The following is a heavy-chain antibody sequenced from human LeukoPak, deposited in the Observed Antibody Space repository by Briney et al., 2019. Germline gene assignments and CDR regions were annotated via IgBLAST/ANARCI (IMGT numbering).Heavy chain of an antibody. CDR3: AKVGHYGDYLDYYYYYYYMDV. CDR1: GFTFSSYG. CDR2: ISGGGGIT. D-gene: IGHD4-17*01. V-gene: IGHV3-23*01. Sequence: GGSLRLSCAGSGFTFSSYGLSWVRQAAGKGLEWVSAISGGGGITYYADSVKGRFTISRDNSKNTLYLQMNSLRAEDTAVYYCAKVGHYGDYLDYYYYYYYMDVWGKGTTVTVSS. J-gene: IGHJ6*03.